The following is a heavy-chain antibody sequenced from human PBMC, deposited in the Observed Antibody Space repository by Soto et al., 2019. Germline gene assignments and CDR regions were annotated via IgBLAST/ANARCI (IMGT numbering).Heavy chain of an antibody. CDR1: GYPFASYW. CDR2: IYPGDSDT. V-gene: IGHV5-51*01. J-gene: IGHJ6*02. CDR3: ARTAAAGKYYYGMDV. D-gene: IGHD6-13*01. Sequence: PGESLKISCTGSGYPFASYWIAWVRQMPGKGLESMGIIYPGDSDTRYSPSFQGQVTISADKSISTAYLQWSSLKASDTAMYYCARTAAAGKYYYGMDVWGQGTTVTVSS.